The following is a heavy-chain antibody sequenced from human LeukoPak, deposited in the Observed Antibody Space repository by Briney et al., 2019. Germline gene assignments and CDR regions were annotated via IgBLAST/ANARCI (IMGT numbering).Heavy chain of an antibody. Sequence: PGGSLRLSCAASGFTFSSYAMGWVRQAPGKGLEWVSAISGSGGSTYYADSVKGRFTISRDNSKNTLYLQMNSLRAEDTAVYYCAKDAYYYGSGSYIDYWGQGTLVTVSS. V-gene: IGHV3-23*01. J-gene: IGHJ4*02. CDR3: AKDAYYYGSGSYIDY. CDR1: GFTFSSYA. D-gene: IGHD3-10*01. CDR2: ISGSGGST.